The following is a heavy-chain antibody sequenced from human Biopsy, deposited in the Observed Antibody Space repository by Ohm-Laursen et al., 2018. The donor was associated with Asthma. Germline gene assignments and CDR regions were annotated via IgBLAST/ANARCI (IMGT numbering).Heavy chain of an antibody. CDR2: INTNTGNP. D-gene: IGHD2-15*01. V-gene: IGHV7-4-1*02. CDR3: ARGLLGMDV. Sequence: ASVKVSCKASGYIFTSHAMNWVRQAPGQGLEWMGRINTNTGNPTYAQGFTGRFVFSLDTSASTAYLQISSLKADDTAVYYCARGLLGMDVWGQGTTATVSS. CDR1: GYIFTSHA. J-gene: IGHJ6*02.